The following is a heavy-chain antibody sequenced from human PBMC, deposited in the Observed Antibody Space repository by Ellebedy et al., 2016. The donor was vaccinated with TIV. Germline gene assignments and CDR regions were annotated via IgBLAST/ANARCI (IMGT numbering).Heavy chain of an antibody. CDR1: GFTFSSYS. J-gene: IGHJ4*02. V-gene: IGHV3-48*02. D-gene: IGHD6-6*01. Sequence: GESLKISXAASGFTFSSYSMNWVRQAPGKGLEWVSYISSSSSTIYYADSVKGRFTISRDNAKNSLYLQMNSLRDEDTAVYYCAREPSGSFDYWGQGTLVTVSS. CDR3: AREPSGSFDY. CDR2: ISSSSSTI.